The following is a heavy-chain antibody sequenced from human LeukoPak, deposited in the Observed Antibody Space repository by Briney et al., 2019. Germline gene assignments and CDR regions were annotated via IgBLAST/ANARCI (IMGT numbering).Heavy chain of an antibody. D-gene: IGHD3-10*01. CDR3: ARLLRNYGSGSLDY. J-gene: IGHJ4*02. V-gene: IGHV4-34*01. CDR2: INHSGST. CDR1: GGSFSGYY. Sequence: SETLSLTCAVYGGSFSGYYWSWIRQPPGKGLEWIGEINHSGSTNYNPSLKSRVTISVDTSKNQFSLKLSSVTAADTAAYYCARLLRNYGSGSLDYWGQGTLVTVSS.